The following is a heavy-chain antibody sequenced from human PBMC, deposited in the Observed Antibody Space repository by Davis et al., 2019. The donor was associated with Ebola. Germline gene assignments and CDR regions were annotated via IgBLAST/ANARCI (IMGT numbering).Heavy chain of an antibody. V-gene: IGHV3-30*18. CDR2: IAYDGTDK. CDR3: AKSVDSAMVPTF. CDR1: GFTFNNYG. D-gene: IGHD5-18*01. Sequence: GESLKISCAVSGFTFNNYGMHWVRQAPGKGLEWVAVIAYDGTDKYYADSVKGRFTISRDNSKNTLYLQMHSLRAEDTAVYYCAKSVDSAMVPTFWGQGTLVTVSS. J-gene: IGHJ4*02.